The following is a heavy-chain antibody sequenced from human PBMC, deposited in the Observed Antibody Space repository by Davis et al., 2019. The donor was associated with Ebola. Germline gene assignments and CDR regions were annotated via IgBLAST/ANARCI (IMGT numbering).Heavy chain of an antibody. CDR2: IYPGDSDN. J-gene: IGHJ4*02. CDR1: GYSFTSYW. CDR3: ARLGYQYYFDY. V-gene: IGHV5-51*01. D-gene: IGHD2-2*01. Sequence: PGGSLRLSCKTSGYSFTSYWIGWVRQMHGKGLEWMGIIYPGDSDNRYSPSFQGQVTISADKSISTAYLQWSSLKASDTAMYYCARLGYQYYFDYWGQGTLVTGSS.